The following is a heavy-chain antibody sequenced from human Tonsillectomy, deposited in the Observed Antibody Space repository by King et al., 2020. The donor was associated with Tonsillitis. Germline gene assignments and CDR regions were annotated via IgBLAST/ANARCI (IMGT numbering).Heavy chain of an antibody. J-gene: IGHJ4*02. CDR1: AYIFTSYW. CDR2: IHPGDSDT. Sequence: QLVQSGAEVKKPGESLKISCQGSAYIFTSYWIGWVRQMPGKGLEWMGIIHPGDSDTRYSPSFQGQGPISADRAIGTAYLQWSSLKASDTAIYYCARQGDHYVGSGSFTDWGQGTLVTVSS. CDR3: ARQGDHYVGSGSFTD. V-gene: IGHV5-51*01. D-gene: IGHD3-10*01.